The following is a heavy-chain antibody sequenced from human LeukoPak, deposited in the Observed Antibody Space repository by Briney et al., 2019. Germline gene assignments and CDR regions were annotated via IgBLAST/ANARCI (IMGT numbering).Heavy chain of an antibody. CDR3: ASGFLQWLY. V-gene: IGHV3-7*01. D-gene: IGHD3-3*01. CDR2: INPDGSIK. J-gene: IGHJ4*02. CDR1: GFTFGGFW. Sequence: PGGSLRLSCAASGFTFGGFWMSWVRQAPGRGLEWVANINPDGSIKYYVDSIKGRFSISRDNAKNSLYLQMNSLRAEDTAVCYCASGFLQWLYWGQGTLVVVSS.